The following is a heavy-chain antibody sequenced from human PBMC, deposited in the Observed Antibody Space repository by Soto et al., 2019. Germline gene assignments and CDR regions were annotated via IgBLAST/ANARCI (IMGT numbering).Heavy chain of an antibody. J-gene: IGHJ6*02. V-gene: IGHV4-39*01. Sequence: SETLSLTCTVSGGSISSSSYYWGWIRQPPRKGLEWIGSIYYSGSTYYNPSLKSRVTISVDTSKNQFSLKLSSVTAADTAVYYCARTTAHSSSWSYYYYGMDVWGQGTTVTVSS. D-gene: IGHD6-13*01. CDR2: IYYSGST. CDR3: ARTTAHSSSWSYYYYGMDV. CDR1: GGSISSSSYY.